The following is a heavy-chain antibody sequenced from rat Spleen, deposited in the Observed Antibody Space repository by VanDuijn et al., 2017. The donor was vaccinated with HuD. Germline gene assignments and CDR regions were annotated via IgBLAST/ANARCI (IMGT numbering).Heavy chain of an antibody. J-gene: IGHJ1*01. CDR2: INTGGGNT. CDR3: VRLLGAPDWYFDF. CDR1: GFTFSNYY. Sequence: EVQLVESGGGLVQPGRSMHLSCAASGFTFSNYYMAWVRQAPTKGLEWVASINTGGGNTYYRGSVKGRFIISRDNAKSTLYLQMDSLRSEDTATYYCVRLLGAPDWYFDFWGPGAMVTVSS. D-gene: IGHD5-1*01. V-gene: IGHV5-25*01.